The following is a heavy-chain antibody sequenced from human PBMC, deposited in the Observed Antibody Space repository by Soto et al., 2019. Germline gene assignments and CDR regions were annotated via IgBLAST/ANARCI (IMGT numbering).Heavy chain of an antibody. Sequence: ETLSLTCAVYGGSFSDFYWTWIRQLPGKGLEWIGEINHSGNTNYNPSLKSRVAISVDTSKNQFSLNLRSVTAADTAVYYCGPRGAVADPRGYWGQGTLVTVSS. V-gene: IGHV4-34*01. J-gene: IGHJ4*02. CDR3: GPRGAVADPRGY. D-gene: IGHD6-19*01. CDR1: GGSFSDFY. CDR2: INHSGNT.